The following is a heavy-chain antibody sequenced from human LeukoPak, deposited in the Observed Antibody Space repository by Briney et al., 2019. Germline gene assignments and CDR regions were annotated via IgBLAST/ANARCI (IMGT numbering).Heavy chain of an antibody. CDR3: AKGQWELLYYFDY. CDR2: ISWNSGSI. J-gene: IGHJ4*02. Sequence: GGSLRLSCAASGFTFDDYAVHWVRQAPGKGLEWVSGISWNSGSIGYADSVKGRFTISRDNAKNSLYLQMNSLRAEDKALYYCAKGQWELLYYFDYWGQGTLVTVSS. CDR1: GFTFDDYA. D-gene: IGHD1-26*01. V-gene: IGHV3-9*01.